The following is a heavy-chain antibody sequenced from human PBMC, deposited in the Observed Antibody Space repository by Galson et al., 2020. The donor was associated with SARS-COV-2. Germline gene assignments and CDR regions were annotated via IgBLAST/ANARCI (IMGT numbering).Heavy chain of an antibody. CDR1: GFIFSRYT. J-gene: IGHJ3*01. Sequence: GGSLRLSCAASGFIFSRYTMSWVRQAPGKGLEWIAYIRSSTRTITYADSVKGRFTISSDSATSSVYLQMNSLRAEDTAVYYCARDEHYAFDLWGQGTMVAVSS. CDR3: ARDEHYAFDL. V-gene: IGHV3-48*01. CDR2: IRSSTRTI. D-gene: IGHD3-3*02.